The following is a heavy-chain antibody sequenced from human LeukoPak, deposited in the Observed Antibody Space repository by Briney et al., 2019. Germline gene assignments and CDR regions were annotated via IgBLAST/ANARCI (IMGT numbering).Heavy chain of an antibody. CDR2: INPNSGGT. Sequence: GASVKVSCKASGYTFTGYYMHWVRQAPGQGLEWMGWINPNSGGTNYAQKFQGRVTMTRDTSISTAYMELSRLRSGDTAVYYCARATSVVVPAAMYYYYGMDVWGQGTTVTVSS. V-gene: IGHV1-2*02. D-gene: IGHD2-2*01. J-gene: IGHJ6*02. CDR1: GYTFTGYY. CDR3: ARATSVVVPAAMYYYYGMDV.